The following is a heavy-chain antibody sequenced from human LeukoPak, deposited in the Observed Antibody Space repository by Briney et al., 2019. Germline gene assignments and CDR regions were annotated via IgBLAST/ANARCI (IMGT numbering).Heavy chain of an antibody. CDR2: INPNSGGT. V-gene: IGHV1-2*02. Sequence: GASVKVSCKASGYTFTGYYMHWVRQAPGQGLEWMGWINPNSGGTNYAQKFQGRVTMTRDTSISTAYMELSRLRSDDTAVYYCARDGYSYTNRFDPWGQRTLVTVSS. D-gene: IGHD5-18*01. CDR1: GYTFTGYY. J-gene: IGHJ5*02. CDR3: ARDGYSYTNRFDP.